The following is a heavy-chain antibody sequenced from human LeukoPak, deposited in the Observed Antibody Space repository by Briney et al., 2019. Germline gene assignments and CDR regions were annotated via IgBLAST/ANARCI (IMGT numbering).Heavy chain of an antibody. Sequence: GGSLRLSCAASGFTFSTYYMSWDRQAPGTGLEWVANIKQDGSEKYYVDSVKGRFTISRDNAKNSLYLQMNSLRAEDTALYYCARGGSYGGHHSYWGQGTLVTVSS. CDR3: ARGGSYGGHHSY. V-gene: IGHV3-7*01. CDR2: IKQDGSEK. J-gene: IGHJ4*02. D-gene: IGHD4-23*01. CDR1: GFTFSTYY.